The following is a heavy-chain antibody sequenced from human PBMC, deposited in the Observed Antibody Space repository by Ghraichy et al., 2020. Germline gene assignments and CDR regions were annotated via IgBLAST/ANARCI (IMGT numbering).Heavy chain of an antibody. V-gene: IGHV3-23*01. D-gene: IGHD6-13*01. CDR3: ARGPIAKEIDF. J-gene: IGHJ4*02. CDR1: GFSFSRYA. Sequence: GESLNISCVGSGFSFSRYAMSWVRQRPGQGLEWLSVVSGTGGSPFYADSVKGRFTISRDNSKATVDLQMSSLRVDDSAVYYCARGPIAKEIDFWGQGTLVTVSS. CDR2: VSGTGGSP.